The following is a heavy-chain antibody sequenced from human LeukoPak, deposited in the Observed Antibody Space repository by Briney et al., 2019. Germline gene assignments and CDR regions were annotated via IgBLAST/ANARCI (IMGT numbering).Heavy chain of an antibody. V-gene: IGHV4-59*08. J-gene: IGHJ4*02. Sequence: SATLSLTCTGSGGSISSYYWSWIRQHPGKGLEWIGYIYYSGSTNYNPSLKSRVTMSVDTSKNQFSLKLSSVTAADTAVYYCAAEGTGTTQYYFGYWGQGTLLTVSS. D-gene: IGHD1-7*01. CDR2: IYYSGST. CDR1: GGSISSYY. CDR3: AAEGTGTTQYYFGY.